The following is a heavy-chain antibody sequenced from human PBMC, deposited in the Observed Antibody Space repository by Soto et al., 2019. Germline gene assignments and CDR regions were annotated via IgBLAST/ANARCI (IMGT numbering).Heavy chain of an antibody. CDR2: IFSGGRRT. CDR3: AKKKTVADYSYYGLHV. V-gene: IGHV3-23*05. J-gene: IGHJ6*02. D-gene: IGHD1-1*01. Sequence: EVQLLESGGGLVQPGGSLRLACAASGFTFSSYAMTWVRQAPGKGPEWVSSIFSGGRRTYYADSVKGRFTISRDNSQNTLYLQMNNLTAEDTAIYYCAKKKTVADYSYYGLHVWGRGTTVTVSS. CDR1: GFTFSSYA.